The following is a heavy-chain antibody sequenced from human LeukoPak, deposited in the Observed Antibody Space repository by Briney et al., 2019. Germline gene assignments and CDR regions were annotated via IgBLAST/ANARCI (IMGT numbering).Heavy chain of an antibody. CDR3: ARAPPWALDY. CDR1: SGSISTKPYW. D-gene: IGHD7-27*01. V-gene: IGHV4-4*02. Sequence: PSGTLSLTCTVSSGSISTKPYWWTWVRQPPGKGLEWIGEISHRGSTKYNPSLRSRVTISADESKNQFSLTFSSVTAADTAVYFGARAPPWALDYWGPGNLATVSS. CDR2: ISHRGST. J-gene: IGHJ4*02.